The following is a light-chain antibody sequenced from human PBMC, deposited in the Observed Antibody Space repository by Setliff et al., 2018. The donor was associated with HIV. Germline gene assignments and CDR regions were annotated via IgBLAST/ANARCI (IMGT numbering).Light chain of an antibody. CDR2: DVT. J-gene: IGLJ3*02. Sequence: QSVLTQPASMSGSPGQSITISCTGANSDFVASTSVSWYQQHPGKAPKLIIYDVTRRPSGVSNRVSASKSGDTALLTIFGLQTDDEADYYCASKTAGRTWVFGGGTK. CDR1: NSDFVASTS. V-gene: IGLV2-14*03. CDR3: ASKTAGRTWV.